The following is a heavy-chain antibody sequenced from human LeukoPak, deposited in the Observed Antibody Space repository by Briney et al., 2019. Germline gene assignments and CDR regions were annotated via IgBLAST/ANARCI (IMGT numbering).Heavy chain of an antibody. CDR1: GYTFTSYY. CDR3: ARDTGSGSVFRY. J-gene: IGHJ4*02. D-gene: IGHD1-26*01. V-gene: IGHV1-46*01. Sequence: ASVKVSCKASGYTFTSYYMHWVRQAPGQGLEWMGIINPSGGSTSYAQKFQGRVTMTRDMSTSTVYMELRSLRSDDTAVYYCARDTGSGSVFRYWGQGTLVTVSS. CDR2: INPSGGST.